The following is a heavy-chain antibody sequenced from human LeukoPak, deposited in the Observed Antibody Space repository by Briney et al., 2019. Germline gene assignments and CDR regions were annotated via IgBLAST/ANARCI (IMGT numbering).Heavy chain of an antibody. V-gene: IGHV4-59*01. CDR1: GGSISSYY. Sequence: PSETLSLTCTVSGGSISSYYWSWIRQPPGKGLEWIGYIYYSGSTNYNPSLKSRVTISVDTSKNQFSLKLSSVTAADTAVYYCARLATKSGSYFRFGYYYYGMDVWGQGTTATVSS. CDR3: ARLATKSGSYFRFGYYYYGMDV. D-gene: IGHD1-26*01. J-gene: IGHJ6*02. CDR2: IYYSGST.